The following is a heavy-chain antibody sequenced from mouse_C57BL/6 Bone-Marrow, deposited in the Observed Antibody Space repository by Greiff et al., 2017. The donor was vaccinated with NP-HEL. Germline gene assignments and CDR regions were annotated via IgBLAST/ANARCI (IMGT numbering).Heavy chain of an antibody. J-gene: IGHJ1*03. D-gene: IGHD1-1*01. CDR2: IHPNSGST. Sequence: QVQLQQSGAELVKPGASVKLSCKASGYTFTSYWMHWVKQRPGQGLEWIGMIHPNSGSTNYNEKFKSKATLTVDKSSSTAYMQLSSLTSEDSAVYYCARCPFYYGSSYVYWYFDVWGTGTTVTVSS. CDR1: GYTFTSYW. V-gene: IGHV1-64*01. CDR3: ARCPFYYGSSYVYWYFDV.